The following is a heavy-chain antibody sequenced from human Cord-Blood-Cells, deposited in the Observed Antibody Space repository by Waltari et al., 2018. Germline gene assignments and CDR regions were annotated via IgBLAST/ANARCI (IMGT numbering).Heavy chain of an antibody. Sequence: QVQLVQSGAEVTKPGSSVKVSCKASGGTFSSYAISWVRQAPGQGLEWMGGIIPSFGTANYAQKFQGRVTITADESTRTAYMELSSLRSEDTAVYYCARVRYYDSSGYYYYFDYWGQGTLVTVSS. CDR2: IIPSFGTA. CDR3: ARVRYYDSSGYYYYFDY. D-gene: IGHD3-22*01. CDR1: GGTFSSYA. J-gene: IGHJ4*02. V-gene: IGHV1-69*01.